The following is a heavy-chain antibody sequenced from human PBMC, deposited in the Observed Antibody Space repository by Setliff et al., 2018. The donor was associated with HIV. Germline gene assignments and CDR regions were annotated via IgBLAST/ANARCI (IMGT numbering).Heavy chain of an antibody. CDR1: GLTDTYNY. CDR3: AADIPTPLAQIDY. V-gene: IGHV3-15*01. Sequence: PGGSLRLSCAASGLTDTYNYMSWVRQAPGKGLEWVGRIKSKTDGGTTDYAAPVKGRFTISRDDSKNTLYLQMNTMKTEDTAVYYCAADIPTPLAQIDYWGQGTLVTVSS. CDR2: IKSKTDGGTT. J-gene: IGHJ4*02. D-gene: IGHD2-21*01.